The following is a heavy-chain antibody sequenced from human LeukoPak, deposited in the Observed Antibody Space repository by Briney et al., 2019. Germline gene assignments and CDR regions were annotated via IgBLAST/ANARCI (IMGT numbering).Heavy chain of an antibody. J-gene: IGHJ4*02. CDR3: ATFSGATVTNRALEY. CDR2: INPNSGGT. D-gene: IGHD4-17*01. V-gene: IGHV1-2*06. CDR1: GYPFNGFF. Sequence: ASVKVSCKTYTSSASGYPFNGFFFHWVRQAPGHGLEWLGRINPNSGGTNYAQKFQGRVTMTRDTSISTAYMELSRLRSDDTAVYYCATFSGATVTNRALEYWGQGTLVTVSS.